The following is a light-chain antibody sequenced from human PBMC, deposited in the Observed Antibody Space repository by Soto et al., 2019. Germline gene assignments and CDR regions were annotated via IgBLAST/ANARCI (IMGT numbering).Light chain of an antibody. CDR2: EVS. Sequence: QSVLTQPASVSGSPGQSIAFSCTGSSSDVGIYNYVSWYQQHPGRVPKLIIYEVSNRPSGVSNRFSGSKSGNTASLTISGLQAEDEADYYCSSYTTSSTRVFXTGTKVTVL. J-gene: IGLJ1*01. CDR3: SSYTTSSTRV. V-gene: IGLV2-14*01. CDR1: SSDVGIYNY.